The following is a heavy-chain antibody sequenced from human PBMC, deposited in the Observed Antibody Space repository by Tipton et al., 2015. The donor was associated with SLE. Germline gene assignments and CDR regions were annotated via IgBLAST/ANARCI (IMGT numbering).Heavy chain of an antibody. V-gene: IGHV4-59*12. CDR3: ARDSCSSATCYYFDY. CDR2: VYSSGST. CDR1: GGSISGYY. J-gene: IGHJ4*02. D-gene: IGHD2-2*01. Sequence: TLSLTCTVSGGSISGYYWSWIRQSPGEGLEWIGYVYSSGSTHYNPSLKGRVTLTADRSKNQFSLKLTSVTAADTAVYYCARDSCSSATCYYFDYWGQGIPVTVSS.